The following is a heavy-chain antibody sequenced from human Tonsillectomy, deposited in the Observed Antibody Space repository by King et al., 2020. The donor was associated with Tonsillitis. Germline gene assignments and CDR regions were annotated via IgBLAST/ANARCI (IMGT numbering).Heavy chain of an antibody. V-gene: IGHV2-70*13. CDR2: IDWDDDK. CDR1: GFSLSTSGMS. CDR3: ARIRRDGYTSGGIFDY. Sequence: TLKESGPALVKPTQTLTLTCTFSGFSLSTSGMSVSWIRQPPGKALEWLALIDWDDDKYYSTSLKTRHTISKDTSKNQVVLRMTNMDPVDTATYYCARIRRDGYTSGGIFDYWGQGTLVTVSS. D-gene: IGHD5-24*01. J-gene: IGHJ4*02.